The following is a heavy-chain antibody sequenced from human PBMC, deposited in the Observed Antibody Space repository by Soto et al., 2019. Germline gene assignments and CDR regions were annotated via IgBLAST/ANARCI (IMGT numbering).Heavy chain of an antibody. CDR3: ARFSGSYTRGLDY. V-gene: IGHV3-72*01. J-gene: IGHJ4*02. D-gene: IGHD1-26*01. CDR1: GFTFSDHY. Sequence: EVQLVESGGGLVQPGGSLRLSCAASGFTFSDHYMDWVRQAPGKGLEWVGRSRNKANSYSTEYAASVKGRFTISRDESKNSLYLKMNSLKTGDTAVYYCARFSGSYTRGLDYWGQGTLVTVSS. CDR2: SRNKANSYST.